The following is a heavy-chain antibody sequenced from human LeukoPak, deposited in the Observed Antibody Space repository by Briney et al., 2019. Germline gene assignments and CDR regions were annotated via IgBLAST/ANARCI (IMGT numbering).Heavy chain of an antibody. CDR2: IKSDGSST. Sequence: PGGSLRLSCAASGFTFSSYWMHWVRQAPGKGLVWVSRIKSDGSSTSYADSVKGRFTISRDNAKNTLYLQMNSLRAEDTAVYYCARDAYYDSSGCSHRTYYYYYYMDVWGKGTTVTISS. CDR1: GFTFSSYW. J-gene: IGHJ6*03. V-gene: IGHV3-74*01. D-gene: IGHD3-22*01. CDR3: ARDAYYDSSGCSHRTYYYYYYMDV.